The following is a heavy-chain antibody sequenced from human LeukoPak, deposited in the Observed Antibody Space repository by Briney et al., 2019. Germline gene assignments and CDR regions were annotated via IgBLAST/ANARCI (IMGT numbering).Heavy chain of an antibody. CDR1: GGSIISHH. J-gene: IGHJ4*02. D-gene: IGHD4-17*01. V-gene: IGHV3-49*03. Sequence: LSLTCTVSGGSIISHHWSWFRQAPGKGLEWVGFIRSKAYGGTTEYAASVKGRFTISRDDSKSIAYLQMNSLKTEDTAVYYCTRALNRQKTNGAYWGQGTLVTVSS. CDR3: TRALNRQKTNGAY. CDR2: IRSKAYGGTT.